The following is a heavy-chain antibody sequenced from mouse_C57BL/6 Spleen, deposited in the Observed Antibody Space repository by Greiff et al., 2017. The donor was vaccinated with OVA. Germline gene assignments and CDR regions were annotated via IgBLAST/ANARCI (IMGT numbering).Heavy chain of an antibody. Sequence: VQLKQSGPELVKPGASVKMSCKASGYTFTDYNMHWVKQSHGKSLEWIGYINPNNGGTSYNQKFKGKATLTVNKSSSTAYMELRSLTSEDSAVYYCARGRQLRLHFDYWGQGTTLTVSS. CDR3: ARGRQLRLHFDY. J-gene: IGHJ2*01. CDR2: INPNNGGT. V-gene: IGHV1-22*01. CDR1: GYTFTDYN. D-gene: IGHD3-2*02.